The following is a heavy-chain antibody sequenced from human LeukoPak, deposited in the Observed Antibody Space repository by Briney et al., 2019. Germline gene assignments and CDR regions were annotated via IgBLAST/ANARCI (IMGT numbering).Heavy chain of an antibody. CDR2: ISAFNGDT. CDR3: ARDKHYDILTGCPGDYYYYGMDV. V-gene: IGHV1-18*04. J-gene: IGHJ6*04. Sequence: ASVKVSCKASGYTFTSYGISWVRHAPGQGLEWMGWISAFNGDTNYAQKLSGRVTMTTDTSTSTAYMELRSLRSDDTAVYYCARDKHYDILTGCPGDYYYYGMDVWGKGTTVTVSS. D-gene: IGHD3-9*01. CDR1: GYTFTSYG.